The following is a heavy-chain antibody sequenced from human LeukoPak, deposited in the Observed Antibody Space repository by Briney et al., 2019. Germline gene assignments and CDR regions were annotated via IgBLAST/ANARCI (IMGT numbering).Heavy chain of an antibody. D-gene: IGHD7-27*01. Sequence: PGGSLRLSCAASGFMFSSYWMHWVRQVPGKGLAWVLRIKTDGSSAHYADSVRGRFTISRDNAKSTLFLQMNSLRDEDTAVYYCAREGETWGILIWGQGTMVTVSS. CDR2: IKTDGSSA. CDR3: AREGETWGILI. J-gene: IGHJ3*02. CDR1: GFMFSSYW. V-gene: IGHV3-74*01.